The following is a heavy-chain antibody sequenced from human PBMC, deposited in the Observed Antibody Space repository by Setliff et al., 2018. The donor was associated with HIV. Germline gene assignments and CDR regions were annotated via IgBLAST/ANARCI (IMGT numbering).Heavy chain of an antibody. V-gene: IGHV1-18*01. D-gene: IGHD3-10*01. CDR2: ISAYNGNT. CDR1: GYTFTSYG. CDR3: ARGVGVGYYGSGSYYPYYYYGMDV. Sequence: ASVKVSCKASGYTFTSYGISWVRQAPGQGLEWMGWISAYNGNTNYAQKLQGRVTITRNTSISTAYMELSSLRSEDTAVYYCARGVGVGYYGSGSYYPYYYYGMDVWGQGTTVTVSS. J-gene: IGHJ6*02.